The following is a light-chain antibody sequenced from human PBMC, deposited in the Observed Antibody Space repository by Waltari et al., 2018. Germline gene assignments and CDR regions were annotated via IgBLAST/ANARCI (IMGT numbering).Light chain of an antibody. Sequence: DVGMPQSSLSLRVTLGQTASISCRSSESLVASDGNIYLRWFQQRPGQSPRRLLYKVSHRDSGVPDRFSGSGSGTDVTLKISRVEAEDVGVYYCMQGTHWRTFGQGTKVEIK. CDR2: KVS. J-gene: IGKJ1*01. V-gene: IGKV2-30*01. CDR1: ESLVASDGNIY. CDR3: MQGTHWRT.